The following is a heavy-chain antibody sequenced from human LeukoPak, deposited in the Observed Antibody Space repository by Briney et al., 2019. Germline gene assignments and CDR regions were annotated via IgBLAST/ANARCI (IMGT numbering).Heavy chain of an antibody. CDR3: ARHKVGAFSLFDY. Sequence: PSETLSLTCTVSGGSISSYYWSWIRQPPGKGLEWIGYIYYSGSTNYNPSLKSRVTISVDTSKNQFSLKLSSVTVADTAVYYCARHKVGAFSLFDYWGQGTLVTVSS. J-gene: IGHJ4*02. V-gene: IGHV4-59*08. D-gene: IGHD1-26*01. CDR1: GGSISSYY. CDR2: IYYSGST.